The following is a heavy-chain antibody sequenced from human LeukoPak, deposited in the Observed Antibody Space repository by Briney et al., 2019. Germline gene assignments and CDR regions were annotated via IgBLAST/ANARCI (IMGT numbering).Heavy chain of an antibody. Sequence: SETLFLTCSVSGGSMNTHYWNWIRQPAGKGLEWIGRIYTSGSTNHNPSLKSRVIMSLDTSKSQFSLSLGSVTAADTAVYYCARDNNGLYFGVRGFDIWGQGKMVIVSS. V-gene: IGHV4-4*07. J-gene: IGHJ3*02. D-gene: IGHD3-3*01. CDR2: IYTSGST. CDR1: GGSMNTHY. CDR3: ARDNNGLYFGVRGFDI.